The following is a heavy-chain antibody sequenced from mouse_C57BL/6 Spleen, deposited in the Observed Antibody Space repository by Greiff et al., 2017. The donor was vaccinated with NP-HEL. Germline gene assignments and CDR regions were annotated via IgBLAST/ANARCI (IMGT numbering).Heavy chain of an antibody. D-gene: IGHD1-1*01. CDR3: ARWNYGSPYAMDY. CDR2: IYPGDGDT. Sequence: QVQLQQSGPELVKPGASVKISCKASGYAFSSSWMNWVKQRPGKGLEWIGRIYPGDGDTNYNGKFKGKATLTADKSSSTAYMQLSSLTSEDSAVYFCARWNYGSPYAMDYWGQGTSVTVSS. V-gene: IGHV1-82*01. J-gene: IGHJ4*01. CDR1: GYAFSSSW.